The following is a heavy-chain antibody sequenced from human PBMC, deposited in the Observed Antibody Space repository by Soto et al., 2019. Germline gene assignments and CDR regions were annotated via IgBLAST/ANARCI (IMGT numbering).Heavy chain of an antibody. J-gene: IGHJ5*02. V-gene: IGHV6-1*01. D-gene: IGHD5-18*01. CDR1: GDSVSSNSAA. Sequence: SQTLSLTCAISGDSVSSNSAAWNWIRQSPSRGLEWLGRTYYRSKWYNDYAVSVKSRITINPDTSKNQFSLQLNSVTPEDTAVYYSARDLPNTAMVNWFDPWGQGPLVTVSS. CDR2: TYYRSKWYN. CDR3: ARDLPNTAMVNWFDP.